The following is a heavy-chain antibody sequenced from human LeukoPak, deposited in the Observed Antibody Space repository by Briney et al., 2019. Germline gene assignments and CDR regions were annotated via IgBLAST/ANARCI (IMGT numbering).Heavy chain of an antibody. CDR2: ISSSGSTI. CDR1: GFTFFSYD. Sequence: GGSLRLSCAASGFTFFSYDMNWVRQAPGKGLEWVSYISSSGSTIYYADSVKGRFTISRDNTKNSLSLQMNSLRAEDTAVYYCARALPSFDYWGQGTLVMVSS. J-gene: IGHJ4*02. CDR3: ARALPSFDY. V-gene: IGHV3-48*03.